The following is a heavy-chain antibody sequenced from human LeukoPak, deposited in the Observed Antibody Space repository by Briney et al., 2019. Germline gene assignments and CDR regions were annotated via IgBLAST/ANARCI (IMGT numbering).Heavy chain of an antibody. V-gene: IGHV1-46*01. CDR3: AREWGKYVFGY. CDR1: GYTFTSYY. Sequence: ASVTVSCKASGYTFTSYYMHWVRRAPGQGLEWMGIINPSGGSTSYAQKFQGRVTMTRDMSTSTVYMELSSLRSEDTAVYYCAREWGKYVFGYWGQGTLVTVSS. J-gene: IGHJ4*02. CDR2: INPSGGST. D-gene: IGHD3-10*02.